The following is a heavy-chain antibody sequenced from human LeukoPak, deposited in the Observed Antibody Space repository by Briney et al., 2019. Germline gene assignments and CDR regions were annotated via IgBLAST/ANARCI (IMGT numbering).Heavy chain of an antibody. V-gene: IGHV5-51*01. J-gene: IGHJ3*02. CDR3: ARPGTTGTTVGAFDI. Sequence: GESLKISCKGSGYSFTSYWIGWVRQMPGKGLEWMGIIYPGGSDTGYSPSFQGQVTISADKSISTAYLQWSSLKASDTAMYYCARPGTTGTTVGAFDIWGQGTMVTVSS. CDR2: IYPGGSDT. D-gene: IGHD1-1*01. CDR1: GYSFTSYW.